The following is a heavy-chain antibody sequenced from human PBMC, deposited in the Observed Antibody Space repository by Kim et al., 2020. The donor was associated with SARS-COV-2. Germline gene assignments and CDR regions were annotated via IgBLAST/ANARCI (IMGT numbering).Heavy chain of an antibody. CDR3: AKDPSMIVGGYFDY. J-gene: IGHJ4*02. Sequence: ADSVKGRFTISRDNSKNTLYLQMNSLRAEDTAVYYCAKDPSMIVGGYFDYWGQGTLVTVSS. V-gene: IGHV3-33*06. D-gene: IGHD3-22*01.